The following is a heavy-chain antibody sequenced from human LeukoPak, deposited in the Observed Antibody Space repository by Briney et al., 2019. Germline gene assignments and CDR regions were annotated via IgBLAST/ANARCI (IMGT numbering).Heavy chain of an antibody. CDR2: ISAYNGNT. CDR3: ASASGGDSSSWSSRYYFDY. D-gene: IGHD6-13*01. Sequence: ASVTVSCKASGYTFTSYGISWVRQAPGQGLEWMGWISAYNGNTSYAQKFQGRVTMTRDTSTSTVYMELSSLRSEDTAVYYCASASGGDSSSWSSRYYFDYWGQGTLVTVSS. V-gene: IGHV1-18*01. CDR1: GYTFTSYG. J-gene: IGHJ4*02.